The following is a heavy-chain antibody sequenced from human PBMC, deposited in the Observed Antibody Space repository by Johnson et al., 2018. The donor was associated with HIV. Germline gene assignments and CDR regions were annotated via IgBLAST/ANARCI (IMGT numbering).Heavy chain of an antibody. D-gene: IGHD6-6*01. Sequence: QVQLVESGGGVVQPGRSLRLSCVASGFTFSSYAMHWVRQAPGKGLDWLAVISYDGSDKYYADSVKGRFTISRDSSENTLYLQMNSLRAEDTAVYYCARRGARIVRGGAFDFWGQGTMVTVSS. J-gene: IGHJ3*01. CDR2: ISYDGSDK. V-gene: IGHV3-30*04. CDR3: ARRGARIVRGGAFDF. CDR1: GFTFSSYA.